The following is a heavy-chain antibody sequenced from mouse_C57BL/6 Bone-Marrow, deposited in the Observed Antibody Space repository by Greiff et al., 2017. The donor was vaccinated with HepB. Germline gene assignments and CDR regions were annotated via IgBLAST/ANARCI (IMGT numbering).Heavy chain of an antibody. CDR1: GYSFTGYY. CDR2: INPDTGRT. D-gene: IGHD1-1*01. V-gene: IGHV1-42*01. CDR3: TRGTTVFDY. J-gene: IGHJ2*01. Sequence: EVKLVESGPELVKPGASVKISCKASGYSFTGYYMHWVKQSPENSLEWIGEINPDTGRTTYNQKFKDKATLTVDKSSSIVHLQLKSLTSEESPVYYCTRGTTVFDYWGQGTTLTVSS.